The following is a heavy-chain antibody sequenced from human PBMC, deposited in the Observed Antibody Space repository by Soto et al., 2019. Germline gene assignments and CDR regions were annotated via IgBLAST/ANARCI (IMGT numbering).Heavy chain of an antibody. J-gene: IGHJ4*02. D-gene: IGHD6-6*01. CDR2: ISSSSNYR. Sequence: GGSLRLSCAASGFTFSDYYMSWIRQAPGKGLECVSYISSSSNYRNNADSVKGRFTISRGNAKNSLYLQMNSLRAEDTAVYYCASGGSSLNFDSWGQGTLVTVSS. CDR3: ASGGSSLNFDS. CDR1: GFTFSDYY. V-gene: IGHV3-11*06.